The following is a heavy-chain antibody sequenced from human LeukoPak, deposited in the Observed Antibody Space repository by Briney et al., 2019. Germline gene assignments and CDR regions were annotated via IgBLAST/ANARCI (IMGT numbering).Heavy chain of an antibody. V-gene: IGHV4-4*02. CDR2: VHKSGST. J-gene: IGHJ4*02. CDR3: AREIVGAPTPGAY. D-gene: IGHD1-26*01. CDR1: TDSTTSNW. Sequence: KPSETLSLTCAVSTDSTTSNWWSWVRQPPGKGLEWIGEVHKSGSTNYYPSLQSRVTISIDKSKNQIALELTSVTAADTAVYYCAREIVGAPTPGAYWGQGTLVTVSS.